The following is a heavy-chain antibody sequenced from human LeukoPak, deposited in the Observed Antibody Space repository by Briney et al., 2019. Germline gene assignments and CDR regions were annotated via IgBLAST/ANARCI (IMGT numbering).Heavy chain of an antibody. CDR2: IYYSGST. CDR3: ARDRGPVDY. V-gene: IGHV4-59*01. CDR1: GGSISTYY. J-gene: IGHJ4*02. Sequence: SETLSLTCTVSGGSISTYYWSWIRQPPGKGLEWIGYIYYSGSTTYNPSLKSRVTISVDTSKNQFSLKLSSVTAADTAVYYCARDRGPVDYWGQGTLVTVSS.